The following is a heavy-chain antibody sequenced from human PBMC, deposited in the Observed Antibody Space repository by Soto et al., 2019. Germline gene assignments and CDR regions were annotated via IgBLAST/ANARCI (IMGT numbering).Heavy chain of an antibody. D-gene: IGHD4-17*01. J-gene: IGHJ4*02. V-gene: IGHV3-30*18. CDR1: GFTFSSYG. CDR3: AKYHLETTVTPPSY. CDR2: ISYDGNNK. Sequence: QVQLVESGGGVVQPGRSLRLSCAASGFTFSSYGMHWVRQAPGKGLEWVAVISYDGNNKYYADSVKGRFTISRDNFNNTLYLQMDSLRAEDTAIYYCAKYHLETTVTPPSYWGQGSLFTVSS.